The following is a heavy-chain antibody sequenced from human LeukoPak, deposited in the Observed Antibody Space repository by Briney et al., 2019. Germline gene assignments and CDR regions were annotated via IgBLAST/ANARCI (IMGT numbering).Heavy chain of an antibody. CDR2: ISTSGSSI. CDR1: GFSFRSYE. CDR3: ASTIFGLIAL. V-gene: IGHV3-48*03. J-gene: IGHJ1*01. Sequence: GGSLRLSCAASGFSFRSYEMNWVRQAPGKGLERVSYISTSGSSIHYADSVRGRFTISRDNAKNSLYLQMNSLRVGDTAVYYCASTIFGLIALWGQGTLVTVSS. D-gene: IGHD3-3*01.